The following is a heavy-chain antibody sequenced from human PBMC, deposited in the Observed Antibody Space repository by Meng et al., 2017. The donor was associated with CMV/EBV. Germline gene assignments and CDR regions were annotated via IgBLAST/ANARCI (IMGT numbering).Heavy chain of an antibody. CDR1: GGFISSYY. V-gene: IGHV4-4*07. CDR3: ARDLMNCSSTSCANWFDP. Sequence: QGQLPESGPGLGKPSETLSLTCTASGGFISSYYWSWIRQPAEKGLEWIGRIYTSGSTNYNPSLKSRVTMSVDTSKNQFSLKLSSVTAADTAVYYCARDLMNCSSTSCANWFDPWGQGTLVTVSS. CDR2: IYTSGST. D-gene: IGHD2-2*01. J-gene: IGHJ5*02.